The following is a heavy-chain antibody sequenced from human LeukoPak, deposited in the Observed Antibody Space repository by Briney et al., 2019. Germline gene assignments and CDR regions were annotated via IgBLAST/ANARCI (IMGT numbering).Heavy chain of an antibody. CDR3: ARRSDNSGYDFFDY. V-gene: IGHV4-39*01. CDR1: GGSISSSSYY. D-gene: IGHD5-12*01. CDR2: IYYSGST. J-gene: IGHJ4*02. Sequence: PSETLSLTCTVSGGSISSSSYYWGWIRQPPGKGLEWIGSIYYSGSTYYNPSLKSRVTISVDTSKNQFSLKLSSVTAADTAVYYCARRSDNSGYDFFDYWGQGTLVTVSS.